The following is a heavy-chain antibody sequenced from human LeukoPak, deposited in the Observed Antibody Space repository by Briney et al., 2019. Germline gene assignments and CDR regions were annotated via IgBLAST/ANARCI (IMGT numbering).Heavy chain of an antibody. V-gene: IGHV5-51*01. Sequence: GESLKISCKGSGHSFTSHWIGWVRQMPGKGLEWMGIIYPGDSDTRYSPSFQGQVTISADKSISTAYLQWSSLKASDTAMYYCASLNYCSSTSCYRGYFDYWGQGTLVTVSS. CDR2: IYPGDSDT. J-gene: IGHJ4*02. CDR3: ASLNYCSSTSCYRGYFDY. CDR1: GHSFTSHW. D-gene: IGHD2-2*02.